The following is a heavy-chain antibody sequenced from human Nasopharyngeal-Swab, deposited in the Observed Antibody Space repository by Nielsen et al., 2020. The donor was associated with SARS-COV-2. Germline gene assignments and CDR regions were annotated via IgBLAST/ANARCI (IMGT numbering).Heavy chain of an antibody. D-gene: IGHD2-15*01. J-gene: IGHJ2*01. V-gene: IGHV5-51*01. CDR3: ARGPRYFDL. CDR2: IYPGDSDT. CDR1: GYSFTTKW. Sequence: GGSLRLSCRTSGYSFTTKWIGWVRQMPGKGLEWVGSIYPGDSDTRYSPSVQGQVTISADKSISTAYLRWSTLKASDTAIYYCARGPRYFDLWGRGTLVTVSS.